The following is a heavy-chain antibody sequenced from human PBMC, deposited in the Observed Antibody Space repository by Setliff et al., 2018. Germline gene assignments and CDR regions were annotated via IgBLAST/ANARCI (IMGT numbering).Heavy chain of an antibody. Sequence: GASVKVSCKASGYTFTDYYMHWVRQAPGQGLEWMGRINPNSGGTNYAQKFQGRVTMTRDTSISTAYMELSRLRSGDTAVYYCAREEVGRYSSGWYISSDNWFDPWGQGTLVTVSS. CDR1: GYTFTDYY. CDR3: AREEVGRYSSGWYISSDNWFDP. CDR2: INPNSGGT. V-gene: IGHV1-2*06. D-gene: IGHD6-19*01. J-gene: IGHJ5*02.